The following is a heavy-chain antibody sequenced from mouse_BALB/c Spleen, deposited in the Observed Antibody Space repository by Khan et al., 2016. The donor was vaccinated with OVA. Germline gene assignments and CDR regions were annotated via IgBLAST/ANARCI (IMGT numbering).Heavy chain of an antibody. Sequence: EVKLEESGPGLVKPSQSLSLTCTVTGYSITSNYAWNWIRQFPGNKLEWMGYISYSGSTNYNPSLKSRIPITRDTSKNQFFLQLNSVTTEDTATYYCARGKYYGYAMDYWGQGTSITVSS. CDR3: ARGKYYGYAMDY. J-gene: IGHJ4*01. CDR1: GYSITSNYA. D-gene: IGHD1-1*01. CDR2: ISYSGST. V-gene: IGHV3-2*02.